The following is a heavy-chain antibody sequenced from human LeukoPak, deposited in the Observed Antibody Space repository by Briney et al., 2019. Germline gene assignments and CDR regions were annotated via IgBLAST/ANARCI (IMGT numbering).Heavy chain of an antibody. J-gene: IGHJ4*02. Sequence: PGGSLRLSCAASGFTFTNYAMSWVRQAPGKGLEWASTISGGGGSTYSADSVMGRFTISRDNSKTTLYLQMNSLRAEDTAVYYCAKENWVYNWKYDSSGSGINYWGQGTRVTVSS. CDR3: AKENWVYNWKYDSSGSGINY. CDR2: ISGGGGST. D-gene: IGHD3-22*01. V-gene: IGHV3-23*01. CDR1: GFTFTNYA.